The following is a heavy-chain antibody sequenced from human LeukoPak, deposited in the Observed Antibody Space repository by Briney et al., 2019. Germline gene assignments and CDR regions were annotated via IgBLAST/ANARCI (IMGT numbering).Heavy chain of an antibody. CDR2: IYYSEST. D-gene: IGHD2-2*01. J-gene: IGHJ4*02. CDR1: GGSISSGGYY. CDR3: ARWIVVVPAAPSFDY. Sequence: PSETLSLTCTVSGGSISSGGYYWSWLRQHPGQGLEWIGYIYYSESTYYNPSLKSRATISVYTSNNQFSLKLSSVTAADTAVYYCARWIVVVPAAPSFDYWGQGTLVTVSS. V-gene: IGHV4-31*03.